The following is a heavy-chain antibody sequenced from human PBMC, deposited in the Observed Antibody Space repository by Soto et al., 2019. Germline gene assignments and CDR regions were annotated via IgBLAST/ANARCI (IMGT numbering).Heavy chain of an antibody. J-gene: IGHJ4*02. CDR2: ISYDGSYK. V-gene: IGHV3-30*03. CDR1: GFTFSSYV. D-gene: IGHD4-4*01. Sequence: GGSLRLSCAASGFTFSSYVMHWVRQAPGKGLEWVAVISYDGSYKYYADSVKGRFTISRDNSKHTLYLQMSSLRVEDTAVYYCASNFGYSKVFDYWGQGTLVTVSS. CDR3: ASNFGYSKVFDY.